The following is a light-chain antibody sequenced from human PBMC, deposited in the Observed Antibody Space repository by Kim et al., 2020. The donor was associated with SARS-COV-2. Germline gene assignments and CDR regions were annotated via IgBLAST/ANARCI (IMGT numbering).Light chain of an antibody. J-gene: IGLJ3*02. CDR3: QTWASGIRV. CDR2: VNNDGSH. V-gene: IGLV4-69*01. Sequence: QPVLTQSPSASASLGASVKLTCTLSSGHSDNAIAWHQQQPEKGPRYLMKVNNDGSHIKGDGIPDRFSGSSSGAERYLTISSLQSEDEADYYCQTWASGIRVFGGGTKVTVL. CDR1: SGHSDNA.